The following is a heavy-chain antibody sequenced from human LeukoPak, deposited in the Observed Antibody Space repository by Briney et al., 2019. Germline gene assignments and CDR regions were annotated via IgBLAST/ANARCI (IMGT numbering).Heavy chain of an antibody. J-gene: IGHJ3*02. CDR2: ISSSGSTI. CDR1: GFTFSDYY. Sequence: GGSLRLSCAASGFTFSDYYMSWIRQAPGKGLEWVSYISSSGSTIYYADSVEGRFTISRDNAKNSLYLQMNSLRAEDTAVYYCARHYSGSYYLAFDIWGQGTMVTVSS. D-gene: IGHD1-26*01. CDR3: ARHYSGSYYLAFDI. V-gene: IGHV3-11*01.